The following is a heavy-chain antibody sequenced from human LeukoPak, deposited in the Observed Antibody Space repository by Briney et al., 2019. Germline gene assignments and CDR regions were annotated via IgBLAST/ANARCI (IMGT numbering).Heavy chain of an antibody. CDR2: ITNDGSST. V-gene: IGHV3-74*01. Sequence: GGSLRLSCAASGLTFSSHWMHWVRQAPGKGLVWVSRITNDGSSTTYADSVKGRFTISRDNAKNMLYLQVNSLRAEDTAVYYCAKGRVGAVAAIYYFDYWGQGTLVTVSS. J-gene: IGHJ4*02. D-gene: IGHD6-19*01. CDR3: AKGRVGAVAAIYYFDY. CDR1: GLTFSSHW.